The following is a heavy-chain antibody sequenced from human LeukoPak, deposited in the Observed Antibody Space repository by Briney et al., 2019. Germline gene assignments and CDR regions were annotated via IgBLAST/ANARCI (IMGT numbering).Heavy chain of an antibody. Sequence: GESLKISCKGSGYSFTSYWIGWARQMPGKGLEWMGIIYPGDSDTRYSPSFQGQVTISADKSISTAYLQWSSLKASDTAMYYCARRFGPADSGEGYFQHWGQGTLVTVSS. J-gene: IGHJ1*01. CDR1: GYSFTSYW. D-gene: IGHD3-10*01. CDR3: ARRFGPADSGEGYFQH. V-gene: IGHV5-51*01. CDR2: IYPGDSDT.